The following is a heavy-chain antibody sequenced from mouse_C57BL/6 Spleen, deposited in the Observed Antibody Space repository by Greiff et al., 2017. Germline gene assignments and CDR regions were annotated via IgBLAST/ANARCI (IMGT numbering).Heavy chain of an antibody. CDR2: IYPGSGST. D-gene: IGHD1-1*01. J-gene: IGHJ2*01. Sequence: QVQLQQPGAELVKPGASVKMSCKASGYTFTSYWITWVKQRPGQGLEWIGDIYPGSGSTNYNEKFKSKATLTVDTSSSTAYMQLSSLTSEDSAVYYCARWPNYYGSSYFDYWGQGTTLTVSS. V-gene: IGHV1-55*01. CDR1: GYTFTSYW. CDR3: ARWPNYYGSSYFDY.